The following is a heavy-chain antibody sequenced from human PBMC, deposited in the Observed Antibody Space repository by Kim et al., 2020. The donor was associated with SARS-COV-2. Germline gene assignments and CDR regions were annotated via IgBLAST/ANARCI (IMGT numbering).Heavy chain of an antibody. CDR1: GGSISSGGYY. J-gene: IGHJ3*02. D-gene: IGHD3-22*01. CDR3: ARASLTMIVVVGAFDI. V-gene: IGHV4-31*03. Sequence: SETLSLTCTVSGGSISSGGYYWSWIRQHPGKGLEWIGYIYYSGSTYYNPSLKSRVTISVDTSKNQFSLKLSSVTAADTAVYYCARASLTMIVVVGAFDIWGQGTMVTASS. CDR2: IYYSGST.